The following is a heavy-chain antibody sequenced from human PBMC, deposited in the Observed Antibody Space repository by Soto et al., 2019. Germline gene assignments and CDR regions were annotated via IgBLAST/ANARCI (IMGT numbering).Heavy chain of an antibody. Sequence: SQTLSLTCAISGDSVSSNSAAWNWIRQSPSRGLEWLGRTYYRSKWYNDYAVSVKSRITINPDTSKNQFSLQLNSVTPEDTAVYYCAREIGFVVVPAARFDPWGQGNLVTVSS. J-gene: IGHJ5*02. V-gene: IGHV6-1*01. CDR3: AREIGFVVVPAARFDP. D-gene: IGHD2-2*01. CDR1: GDSVSSNSAA. CDR2: TYYRSKWYN.